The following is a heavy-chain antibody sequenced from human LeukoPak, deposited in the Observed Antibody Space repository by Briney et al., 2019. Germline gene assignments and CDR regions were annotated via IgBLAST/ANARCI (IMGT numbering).Heavy chain of an antibody. CDR1: GLTFSHAW. CDR3: ASASSALFY. J-gene: IGHJ4*02. Sequence: PGESLRLSCAASGLTFSHAWMSWVRQAPGEGLEWVGRIKRKTDGETTEYVAPVKGRFTISRDDSKNTLYLQMNSLKTEDTGVYYCASASSALFYWGQGTLVTVSS. V-gene: IGHV3-15*01. CDR2: IKRKTDGETT.